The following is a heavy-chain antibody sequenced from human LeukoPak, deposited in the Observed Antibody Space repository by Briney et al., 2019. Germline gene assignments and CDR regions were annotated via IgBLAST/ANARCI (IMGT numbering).Heavy chain of an antibody. CDR2: TIPILGIA. Sequence: ASVKVSCKASGGTFSSYAISWVRQAPGQGLEWMGRTIPILGIANYAQKFQGRVTITADKSTSTAYMELSSLRSEDTAVYYCARALHTAMDLPYYYYGMDVWGQGTTVTVSS. CDR1: GGTFSSYA. V-gene: IGHV1-69*04. D-gene: IGHD5-18*01. J-gene: IGHJ6*02. CDR3: ARALHTAMDLPYYYYGMDV.